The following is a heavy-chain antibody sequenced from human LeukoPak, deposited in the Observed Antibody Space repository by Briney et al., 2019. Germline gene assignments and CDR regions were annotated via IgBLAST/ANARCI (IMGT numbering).Heavy chain of an antibody. D-gene: IGHD7-27*01. CDR3: ARRAGDHYYFDY. CDR2: IYPSSGST. V-gene: IGHV1-46*01. J-gene: IGHJ4*02. CDR1: GYIFTSYY. Sequence: ASVKVSCKASGYIFTSYYMHWVRQAPGQGLEWMGIIYPSSGSTSYAQKFQDRVKMTRDTSRSTVYMELSSLRSEDTAVYYCARRAGDHYYFDYWGQGTLVTVSS.